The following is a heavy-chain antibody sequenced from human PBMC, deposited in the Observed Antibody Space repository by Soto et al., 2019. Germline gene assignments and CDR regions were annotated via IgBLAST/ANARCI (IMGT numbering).Heavy chain of an antibody. Sequence: ASVKVSCKAPGDTFTSYYFHWVRQAPGQGLEWMGVINPHGGSTAYAQRFQGRVTMTRDTPTSTVYMQLTSLRSEDTAVYYCARSSGGNYGIIIEGSNGFAPWGQGNPVTV. J-gene: IGHJ5*02. CDR3: ARSSGGNYGIIIEGSNGFAP. V-gene: IGHV1-46*01. CDR1: GDTFTSYY. CDR2: INPHGGST. D-gene: IGHD3-16*01.